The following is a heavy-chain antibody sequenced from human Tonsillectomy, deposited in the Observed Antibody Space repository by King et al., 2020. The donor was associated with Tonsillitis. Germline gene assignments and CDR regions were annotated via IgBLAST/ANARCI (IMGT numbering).Heavy chain of an antibody. CDR2: IRSKAYGGTT. D-gene: IGHD2-21*01. V-gene: IGHV3-49*03. Sequence: VQLVESGGGLVQPGRSLRLSCAASGFSFGDYTMNWFRQAPGKGLEWVGFIRSKAYGGTTDYAASVKGRITISRDDSTGIAYLQMNSLKTEDTAVYYCSRDLFPKGDAFDIWGQGTMVTVSS. CDR3: SRDLFPKGDAFDI. J-gene: IGHJ3*02. CDR1: GFSFGDYT.